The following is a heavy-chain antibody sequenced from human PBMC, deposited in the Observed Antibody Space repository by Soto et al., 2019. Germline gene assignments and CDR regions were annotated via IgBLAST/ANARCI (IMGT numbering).Heavy chain of an antibody. V-gene: IGHV3-48*02. CDR1: GFTFSSYS. D-gene: IGHD3-10*01. Sequence: EVQLVESGGGLVQPGGSLRLSCAASGFTFSSYSMNWVRQAPGNGLEWVSYISSSSSTKYYADSVKGRFTISRDNAKNSLYLQMNILRDEDTAVYYCARDPGQITMVRGVSDYWGQGTLVAVSS. CDR2: ISSSSSTK. J-gene: IGHJ4*02. CDR3: ARDPGQITMVRGVSDY.